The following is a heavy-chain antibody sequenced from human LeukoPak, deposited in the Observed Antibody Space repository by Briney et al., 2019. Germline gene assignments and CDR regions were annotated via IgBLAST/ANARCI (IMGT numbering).Heavy chain of an antibody. V-gene: IGHV3-48*03. J-gene: IGHJ4*02. CDR2: ISSSGSTI. CDR3: ARDPSGARAGDAFDY. D-gene: IGHD4/OR15-4a*01. CDR1: GFTFSRYE. Sequence: GGSLRLSCAASGFTFSRYEMNWVRQAPGKGLEWVSYISSSGSTIYYADSVKGRFTISRDNAKNSLYLQMNSLIADDTAAYYCARDPSGARAGDAFDYWGQGTLVTVSS.